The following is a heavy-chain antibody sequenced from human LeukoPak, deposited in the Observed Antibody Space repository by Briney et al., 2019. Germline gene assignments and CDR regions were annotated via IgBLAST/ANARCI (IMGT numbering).Heavy chain of an antibody. Sequence: GESLKIPCKGSGYSFTSYWIGWLRQMPGKGLEWMGIIYSGDSKTRYSPSFEGQVTISADKSISTAYLQWSSLKASDTAMYYRARAHDSSGLDYWGQGTLVTVSS. CDR2: IYSGDSKT. V-gene: IGHV5-51*01. CDR1: GYSFTSYW. CDR3: ARAHDSSGLDY. J-gene: IGHJ4*02. D-gene: IGHD3-22*01.